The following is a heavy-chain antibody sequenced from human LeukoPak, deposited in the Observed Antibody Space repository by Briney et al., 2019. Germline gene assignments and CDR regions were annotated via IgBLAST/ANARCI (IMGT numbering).Heavy chain of an antibody. CDR2: IYYSGST. CDR1: GASISRGGYY. D-gene: IGHD3-22*01. Sequence: SETLSLTCTVSGASISRGGYYWSWIRQHPGKGLEWIGYIYYSGSTYYNPSLKSRLTISVDTFKNQFSLKLSSVTAADTAVDYCARDRGYFDSALGHFDYWGQGTLVTVSS. J-gene: IGHJ4*02. CDR3: ARDRGYFDSALGHFDY. V-gene: IGHV4-31*03.